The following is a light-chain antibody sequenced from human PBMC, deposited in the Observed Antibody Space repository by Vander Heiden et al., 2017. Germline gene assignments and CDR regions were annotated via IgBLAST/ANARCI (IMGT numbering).Light chain of an antibody. CDR2: EGS. CDR3: CSYAGSSTPV. J-gene: IGLJ3*02. CDR1: SSDVGSYNL. Sequence: QSALTQPASVSGSPGQSITIPCTGTSSDVGSYNLVSWYQQHPGKAPKLMIYEGSKRPSGVSNRFSGSKSGNTASLTISGLQAEDEADYYCCSYAGSSTPVFGGGTKLTVL. V-gene: IGLV2-23*01.